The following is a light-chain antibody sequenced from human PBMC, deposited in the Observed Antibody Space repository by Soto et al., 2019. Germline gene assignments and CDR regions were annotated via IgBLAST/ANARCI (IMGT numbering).Light chain of an antibody. CDR2: GNS. V-gene: IGLV1-40*01. CDR1: NPNNGAGYD. J-gene: IGLJ1*01. Sequence: QAVLAQAPPVSGGPGQGVTISFTWGNPNNGAGYDVHWYQQLPGTAPNLLIYGNSNRPSGVPDRFSGSKSGASASLAITGLQAEDEADYYCQSYDSSLSGSRVFGTGTKVTVL. CDR3: QSYDSSLSGSRV.